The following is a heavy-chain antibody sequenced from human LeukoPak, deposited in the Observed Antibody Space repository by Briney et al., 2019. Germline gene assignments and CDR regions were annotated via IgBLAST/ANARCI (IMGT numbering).Heavy chain of an antibody. CDR2: ISGSGGST. Sequence: GGFLRLSCAASGFTFSSYAMSWVRQAPGKGLEWVSAISGSGGSTYYADSVKGRFTISRDNSKNTLYLQMNSLRAEDTAVYYCAKDQNSIGWYFVGWFDPWGQGSLVTVSS. CDR3: AKDQNSIGWYFVGWFDP. D-gene: IGHD6-19*01. V-gene: IGHV3-23*01. J-gene: IGHJ5*02. CDR1: GFTFSSYA.